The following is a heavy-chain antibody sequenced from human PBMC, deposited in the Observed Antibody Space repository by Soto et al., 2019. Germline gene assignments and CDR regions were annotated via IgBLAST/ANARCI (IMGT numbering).Heavy chain of an antibody. Sequence: GASVKVSCKASGGTFSSYAISWVRQAPGQGLEWMGRIIPIFGTANYAQKFQGRVTITADESTSTAYMELSSLRSEDTAVYYCARPAPGGSGSYYYYYGMDVWGQGTTVTVSS. CDR1: GGTFSSYA. CDR3: ARPAPGGSGSYYYYYGMDV. V-gene: IGHV1-69*13. J-gene: IGHJ6*02. D-gene: IGHD3-10*01. CDR2: IIPIFGTA.